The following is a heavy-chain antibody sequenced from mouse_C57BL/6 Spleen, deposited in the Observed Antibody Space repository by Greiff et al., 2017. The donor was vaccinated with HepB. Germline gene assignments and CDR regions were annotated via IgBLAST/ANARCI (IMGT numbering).Heavy chain of an antibody. Sequence: DVKLVESGGGLVKPGGSLKLSCAASGFTFSSYAMSWVRQTPEKRLEWVATISDGGSYTYYPDNVKGRFTISRDNAKNNLYLQMSHLKSEDTAMYYCARDVYYYGSSQVPFDYWGQGTTLTVSS. V-gene: IGHV5-4*01. CDR3: ARDVYYYGSSQVPFDY. CDR2: ISDGGSYT. J-gene: IGHJ2*01. CDR1: GFTFSSYA. D-gene: IGHD1-1*01.